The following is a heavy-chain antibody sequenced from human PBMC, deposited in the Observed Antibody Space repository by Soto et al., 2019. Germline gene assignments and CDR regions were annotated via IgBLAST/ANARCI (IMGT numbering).Heavy chain of an antibody. CDR3: ARDASYYSLWSGYYPSRNGMDV. CDR1: GFTFISFG. Sequence: QVQVVESGGGVVQPGRSLRLSCAASGFTFISFGMHWVRQAPGKGLEWVSLIWYDGSKKSYGDSVKGRFTISRDNSRNTVYLQMNSLSADDTAVYYCARDASYYSLWSGYYPSRNGMDVWGQGTTVTVSS. V-gene: IGHV3-33*01. J-gene: IGHJ6*02. D-gene: IGHD3-3*01. CDR2: IWYDGSKK.